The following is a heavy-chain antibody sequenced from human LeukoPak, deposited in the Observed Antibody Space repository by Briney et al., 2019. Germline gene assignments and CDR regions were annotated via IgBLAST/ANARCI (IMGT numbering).Heavy chain of an antibody. CDR1: GFTFSTYA. CDR2: IDPSGYTI. CDR3: ARETKRFGELLGGWQYYFDY. Sequence: GGSLRLSCAASGFTFSTYAMNWVRQAPGRGLQWVSSIDPSGYTIFYADSVKGRFTISRDNAKNSLYLQMNSLRAEDTAVYYCARETKRFGELLGGWQYYFDYWGQGTLVTVSS. V-gene: IGHV3-21*01. J-gene: IGHJ4*02. D-gene: IGHD3-10*01.